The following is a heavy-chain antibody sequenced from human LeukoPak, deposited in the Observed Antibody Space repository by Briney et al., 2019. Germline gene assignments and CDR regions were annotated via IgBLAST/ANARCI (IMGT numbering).Heavy chain of an antibody. J-gene: IGHJ4*02. CDR1: GYTFSGYY. CDR3: ARGFAVAGTREKNFDY. Sequence: ASVKVSCKPSGYTFSGYYMNWVRQAPGQGLEWMGWINPNSGGTNYAQKFQGRVTMTRDTSISTAYMELSRLRSDDTAVYYCARGFAVAGTREKNFDYWGQGTLVTVSS. CDR2: INPNSGGT. V-gene: IGHV1-2*02. D-gene: IGHD6-19*01.